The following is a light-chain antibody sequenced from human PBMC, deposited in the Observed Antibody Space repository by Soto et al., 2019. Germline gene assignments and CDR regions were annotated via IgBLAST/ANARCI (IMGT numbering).Light chain of an antibody. J-gene: IGLJ1*01. CDR1: SSDVGGYIY. Sequence: QSALTQPASVSGSPGQSITISCTGTSSDVGGYIYVSWYQQHPGKAPKLMIYDVTSRPSGVSYRFSGSKSGNTASLTISGLQAEDEADYYCSSCTTSSSYVFGTGTKLTVL. CDR2: DVT. CDR3: SSCTTSSSYV. V-gene: IGLV2-14*01.